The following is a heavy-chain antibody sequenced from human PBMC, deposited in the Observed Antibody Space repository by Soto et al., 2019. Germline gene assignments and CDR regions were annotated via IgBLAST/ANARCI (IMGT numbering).Heavy chain of an antibody. V-gene: IGHV4-34*01. D-gene: IGHD3-16*02. Sequence: QVQLQQWGAGLLKPSETLSLTCAVYGGSFSGYYWSWIRQPPGKGLEWIGEINHSGSTNYNPSLKSRVTISLDTSKNQFSLKLSSVTAADTAVYYCARGYYDYIWGSYRNYYYYMDVWGKGTSVTVSS. J-gene: IGHJ6*03. CDR2: INHSGST. CDR3: ARGYYDYIWGSYRNYYYYMDV. CDR1: GGSFSGYY.